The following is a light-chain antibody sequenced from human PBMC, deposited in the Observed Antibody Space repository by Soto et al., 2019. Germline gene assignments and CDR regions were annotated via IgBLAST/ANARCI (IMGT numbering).Light chain of an antibody. CDR2: GAS. CDR3: QQYGSSPPLT. V-gene: IGKV3-20*01. CDR1: HSVSSSY. J-gene: IGKJ1*01. Sequence: EIVMTQAPGTLCLSPGERATLACRASHSVSSSYLAWYQQKPGQAPRILFYGASSRATGIPDRFSGSGSGTDFTLTISRLEPEDFAVYYCQQYGSSPPLTFGQGTKVEIK.